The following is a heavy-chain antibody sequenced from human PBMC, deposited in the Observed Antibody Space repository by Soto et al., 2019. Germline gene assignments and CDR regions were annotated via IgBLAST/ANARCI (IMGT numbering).Heavy chain of an antibody. CDR1: GFTFRSYW. J-gene: IGHJ4*02. V-gene: IGHV3-7*03. CDR2: IKPDGSEK. D-gene: IGHD3-3*01. CDR3: ARAEDYDFWSGPPKYFDN. Sequence: GSLRLSCATSGFTFRSYWMTWVRQAPGKGPEWVANIKPDGSEKQYVDSVKGRFTVSRDNAKKSLDLQMNSLRVEDTAVYYCARAEDYDFWSGPPKYFDNWGQGTQVTVSS.